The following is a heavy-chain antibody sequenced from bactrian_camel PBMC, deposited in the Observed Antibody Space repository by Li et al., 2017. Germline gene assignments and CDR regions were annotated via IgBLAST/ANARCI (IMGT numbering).Heavy chain of an antibody. J-gene: IGHJ4*01. V-gene: IGHV3S60*01. Sequence: HVQLVESGGGSVQAGGSLRLSCEAPGYTYDTYCMGWFRQAPGKERELVSTISTISTGGSTTYANSVKGRFTTSRINAKKTMYLQMNSLKTEDTAVYYCAACLMQDGQYKYWGQGTQVTVS. D-gene: IGHD1*01. CDR1: GYTYDTYC. CDR3: AACLMQDGQYKY. CDR2: ISTISTGGST.